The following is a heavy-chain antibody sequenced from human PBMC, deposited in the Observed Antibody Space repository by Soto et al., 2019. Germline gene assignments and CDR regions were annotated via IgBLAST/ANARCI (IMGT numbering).Heavy chain of an antibody. CDR3: AKAVGDYTNYYYYYMDV. CDR1: GFTFSSYA. Sequence: EVQLLESGGGLVQPGGSLRLSCAASGFTFSSYAMSWVRQAPGKGLEWVSAISGSGGSTYYADSVNGRFTISRDNSKNKLYLQMNSLRAEDTAVYYCAKAVGDYTNYYYYYMDVWGKGTTVTVSS. V-gene: IGHV3-23*01. J-gene: IGHJ6*03. D-gene: IGHD4-17*01. CDR2: ISGSGGST.